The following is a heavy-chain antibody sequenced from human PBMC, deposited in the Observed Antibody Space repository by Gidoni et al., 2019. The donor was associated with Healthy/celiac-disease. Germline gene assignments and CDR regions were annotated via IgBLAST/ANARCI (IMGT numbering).Heavy chain of an antibody. CDR2: IIPSFGTA. CDR1: GGTFSSYA. CDR3: TVVVPAARGENFDY. Sequence: QVQLVQSGAEVKKPGSSVKVSCKASGGTFSSYAISWVRKAPGQGLEWMGGIIPSFGTANYAQKFQGRVTITADQSTSTAYMELSILRSEDTAVYYCTVVVPAARGENFDYWGQGTLVTVSS. D-gene: IGHD2-2*01. V-gene: IGHV1-69*01. J-gene: IGHJ4*02.